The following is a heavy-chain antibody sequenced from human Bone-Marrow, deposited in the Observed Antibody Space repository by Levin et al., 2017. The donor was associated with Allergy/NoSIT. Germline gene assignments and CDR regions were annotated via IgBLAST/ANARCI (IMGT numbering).Heavy chain of an antibody. CDR1: GGSVSSGSYY. V-gene: IGHV4-61*01. Sequence: PSETLSLTCTVSGGSVSSGSYYWSWIRQPPGKGLEWIGYIYYSGSTNYNPSLKSRVTISVDTSKNQFSLKLSSVTAADTAVYYCARVGRLAAQADYWGQGTLVTVSS. D-gene: IGHD6-25*01. CDR2: IYYSGST. CDR3: ARVGRLAAQADY. J-gene: IGHJ4*02.